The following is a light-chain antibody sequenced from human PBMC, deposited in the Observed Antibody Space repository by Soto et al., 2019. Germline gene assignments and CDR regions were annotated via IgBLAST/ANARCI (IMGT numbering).Light chain of an antibody. CDR3: CSYVGSPYV. CDR2: DVT. J-gene: IGLJ1*01. Sequence: VVGAYAYVSWYQQHPGKPPKLMSYDVTKRPSGVPDRFSGSKSGNTASLTISGFQPEDESDYFCCSYVGSPYVFGTGTKV. V-gene: IGLV2-11*01. CDR1: VVGAYAY.